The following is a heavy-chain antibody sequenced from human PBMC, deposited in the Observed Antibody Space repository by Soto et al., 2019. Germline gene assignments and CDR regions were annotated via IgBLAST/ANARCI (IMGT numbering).Heavy chain of an antibody. CDR2: SSWDETSK. D-gene: IGHD3-3*01. CDR1: GFTFETYG. J-gene: IGHJ4*02. V-gene: IGHV3-30*03. CDR3: AGEGTGGDYWCDY. Sequence: QVQLVESGGGVVQPGRSLRLSCAASGFTFETYGMHWVRQAPGKGLDWVAVSSWDETSKYYSDSVKGRFTISRDNSKNVLSLQMNSRRVEDTAVYYCAGEGTGGDYWCDYWGQGTLVTVSS.